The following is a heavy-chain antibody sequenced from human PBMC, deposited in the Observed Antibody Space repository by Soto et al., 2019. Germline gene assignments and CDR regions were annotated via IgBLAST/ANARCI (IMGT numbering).Heavy chain of an antibody. V-gene: IGHV1-18*01. CDR2: ISAYNGNT. J-gene: IGHJ4*02. D-gene: IGHD3-3*01. CDR3: ARVRSYYDFWSGYATNYYFDY. CDR1: GYTLTSYG. Sequence: ASVKVSCKASGYTLTSYGISWVRQAPGQGLEWMGWISAYNGNTNYAQKLQGRVTMTTDTSTSTAYMELRSLRSDDTAVYYCARVRSYYDFWSGYATNYYFDYWGQGTLVTVSS.